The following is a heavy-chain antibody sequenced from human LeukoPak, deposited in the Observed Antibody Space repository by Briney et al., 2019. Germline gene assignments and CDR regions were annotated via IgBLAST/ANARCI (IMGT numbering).Heavy chain of an antibody. CDR3: ARRTYVYRYFDWSFDY. Sequence: GGSLRLSCAASGFTVSSNYMSWVRQAPGKGLEWVSMIYSGGSTYYADFVKGRFTISRDSSKNTLYLQMNGLRAEDTAVYYCARRTYVYRYFDWSFDYWGQGSLVTVSS. CDR2: IYSGGST. D-gene: IGHD3-9*01. J-gene: IGHJ4*02. CDR1: GFTVSSNY. V-gene: IGHV3-53*01.